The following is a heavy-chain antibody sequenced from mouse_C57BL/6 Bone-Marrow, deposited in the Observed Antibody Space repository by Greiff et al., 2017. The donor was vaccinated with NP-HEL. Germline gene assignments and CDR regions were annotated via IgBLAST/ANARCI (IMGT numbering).Heavy chain of an antibody. CDR1: GYAFSSYW. V-gene: IGHV1-80*01. D-gene: IGHD1-1*01. J-gene: IGHJ4*01. CDR3: ARGDYGSSRFGYAMDY. Sequence: VQLQQSGAELVKPGASVKISCKASGYAFSSYWMNWVKERPGKGLEWIGQIYPGDGDNQYNGKFKGKATLTADKSSSTAYMQVSSLTSEDSAVYFCARGDYGSSRFGYAMDYWGQGTSVTVSS. CDR2: IYPGDGDN.